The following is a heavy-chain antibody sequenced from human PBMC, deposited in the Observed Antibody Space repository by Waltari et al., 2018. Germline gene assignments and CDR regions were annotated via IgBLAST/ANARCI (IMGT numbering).Heavy chain of an antibody. CDR1: GGTFSSSA. D-gene: IGHD2-8*01. J-gene: IGHJ4*02. Sequence: QVQLVQSGAEVKKPGSSVKVSCKASGGTFSSSAISWVRQAPGQGFGWMGGIILSFGTANYAQKFQGRVTITADESTSTAYMELSSLRSEDTAVYYCARDGSMLTKDYFDYWGQGTLVTVSS. CDR3: ARDGSMLTKDYFDY. CDR2: IILSFGTA. V-gene: IGHV1-69*12.